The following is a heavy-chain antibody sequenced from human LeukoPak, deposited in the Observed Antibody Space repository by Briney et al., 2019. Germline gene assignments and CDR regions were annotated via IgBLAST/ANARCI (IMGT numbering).Heavy chain of an antibody. CDR2: IYTSGIT. V-gene: IGHV4-4*07. D-gene: IGHD1-7*01. J-gene: IGHJ4*02. CDR3: ARGRDWNYLFFDY. Sequence: SVTLSLTCTVSGGSICSYYWSWLRQPAGKGLVWIGRIYTSGITYYNPSLQSGATMSVDTSKNQFSLKLNSVTAADTAVYYCARGRDWNYLFFDYWGQGTLVTASS. CDR1: GGSICSYY.